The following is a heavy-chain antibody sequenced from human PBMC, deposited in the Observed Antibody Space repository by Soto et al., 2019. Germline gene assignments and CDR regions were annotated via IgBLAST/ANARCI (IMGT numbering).Heavy chain of an antibody. Sequence: VQLVQSGAEVKKPGASVKVSCKTSGDSFNDYYIHWVRQAPGQGLEWMGWINPNGGGTKYAQKFQGRVTVTRDTSISTVYMERSSLRSGGTAVYYCARESGDATGTLDYYYFYMDVWGKGTTVTVSS. CDR2: INPNGGGT. CDR3: ARESGDATGTLDYYYFYMDV. CDR1: GDSFNDYY. V-gene: IGHV1-2*02. D-gene: IGHD1-26*01. J-gene: IGHJ6*03.